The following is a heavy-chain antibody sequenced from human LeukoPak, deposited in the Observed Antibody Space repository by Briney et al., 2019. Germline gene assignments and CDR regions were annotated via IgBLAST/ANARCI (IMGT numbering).Heavy chain of an antibody. J-gene: IGHJ5*02. CDR3: ARGSDLYSSGWYWFDP. V-gene: IGHV3-33*01. D-gene: IGHD6-19*01. CDR2: IWYDGSNK. Sequence: GRSLRLSCAASRFTFSSYGMHWVRQAPGKGLEWVAVIWYDGSNKYYADSVKGRFTISRDNSKNTLYLQMNSLRAEDTAVYYCARGSDLYSSGWYWFDPWGQGTLVTVSS. CDR1: RFTFSSYG.